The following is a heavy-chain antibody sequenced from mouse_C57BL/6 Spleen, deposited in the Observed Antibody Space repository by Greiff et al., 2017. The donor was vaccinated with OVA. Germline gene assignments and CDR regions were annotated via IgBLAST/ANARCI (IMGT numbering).Heavy chain of an antibody. V-gene: IGHV1-69*01. CDR1: GYTFTSYW. CDR2: IDPSDSYT. Sequence: QVQLQQPGAELVMPGASVKLSCKASGYTFTSYWMHWVKQRPGQGLEWIGEIDPSDSYTNYNQKFKGKSTLTVDKSSSTAYMQLSSLTSEDSAVYYCARVPDYYGSTMDYWGQGTSVTVSS. J-gene: IGHJ4*01. D-gene: IGHD1-1*01. CDR3: ARVPDYYGSTMDY.